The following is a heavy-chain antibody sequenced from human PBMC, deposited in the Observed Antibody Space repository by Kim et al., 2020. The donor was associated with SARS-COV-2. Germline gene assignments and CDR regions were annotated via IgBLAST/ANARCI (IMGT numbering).Heavy chain of an antibody. Sequence: SVKVSCKASGGTLSSYAINWVRQAPGQGLEWMGRIIPILGKANYAQKFQGRVTITADKSTSTAYMEVRSLRSEDTAVYYCAREESAVIPAALNSDYYYYMDVWGKGTTVTVSS. CDR3: AREESAVIPAALNSDYYYYMDV. V-gene: IGHV1-69*04. CDR2: IIPILGKA. J-gene: IGHJ6*03. CDR1: GGTLSSYA. D-gene: IGHD2-2*01.